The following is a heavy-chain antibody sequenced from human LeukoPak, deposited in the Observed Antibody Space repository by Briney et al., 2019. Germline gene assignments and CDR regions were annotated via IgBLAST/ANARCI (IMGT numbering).Heavy chain of an antibody. J-gene: IGHJ2*01. D-gene: IGHD6-25*01. Sequence: ASVKVSCKASGYTFTGYYMHWVRQAPGQGLEWMGWINPKSGGTNYAQKFQGRVTMTRDTSISTAYMELSRLRSDDTAVYYCARAGAAGVPDWFFDVWGRGTLVTVSS. CDR3: ARAGAAGVPDWFFDV. CDR2: INPKSGGT. V-gene: IGHV1-2*02. CDR1: GYTFTGYY.